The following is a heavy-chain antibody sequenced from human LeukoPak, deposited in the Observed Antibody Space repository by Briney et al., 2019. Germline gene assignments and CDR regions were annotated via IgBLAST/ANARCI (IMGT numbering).Heavy chain of an antibody. CDR1: GFTFSGFR. Sequence: PGGSLRLSCAVSGFTFSGFRMSWSRQAPGKGLEWVASINSDGSEEYYADVVKGRFTISRDNAKNSLYLQINSLRAEDTAVYYCARSSYSSLSSVWGQGTMVTVSS. V-gene: IGHV3-7*03. J-gene: IGHJ3*01. CDR2: INSDGSEE. D-gene: IGHD6-6*01. CDR3: ARSSYSSLSSV.